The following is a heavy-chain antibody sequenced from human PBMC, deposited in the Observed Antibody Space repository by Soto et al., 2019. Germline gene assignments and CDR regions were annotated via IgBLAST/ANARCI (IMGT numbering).Heavy chain of an antibody. D-gene: IGHD7-27*01. Sequence: GGSLRFSCPASGFTFGSYALGWARQAPGKGLEWVSDFSGSGGSTYYADSVKGRFTIPRDNSKNPLYLQRNSLRAEDTAVYYCAKDQTGEGPHDAFDIWGQGTMVTVSS. CDR2: FSGSGGST. V-gene: IGHV3-23*01. CDR3: AKDQTGEGPHDAFDI. CDR1: GFTFGSYA. J-gene: IGHJ3*02.